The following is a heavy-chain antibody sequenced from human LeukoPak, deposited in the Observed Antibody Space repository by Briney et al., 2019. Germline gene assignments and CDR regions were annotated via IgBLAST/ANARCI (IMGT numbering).Heavy chain of an antibody. Sequence: GGSLRLSCAASGFTFSSYEMNWVRQAPGKGLEWVSYISSSGSTIYYADSVKGRVTISRDNAKNSLYLQMNSLRAEDTAVYYCARGRSRDYVWGSYYYFDYWGQGTLVIVSS. V-gene: IGHV3-48*03. CDR2: ISSSGSTI. CDR3: ARGRSRDYVWGSYYYFDY. CDR1: GFTFSSYE. J-gene: IGHJ4*02. D-gene: IGHD3-16*01.